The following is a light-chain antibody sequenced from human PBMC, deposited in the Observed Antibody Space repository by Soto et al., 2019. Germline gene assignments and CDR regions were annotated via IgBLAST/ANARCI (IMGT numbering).Light chain of an antibody. CDR3: QQYDKRFT. CDR1: QDVGNF. V-gene: IGKV1-33*01. J-gene: IGKJ3*01. CDR2: DAS. Sequence: DTPMTPSPSSLSASLGDRVTITCQANQDVGNFLNWYQQKPGKAPKVVIYDASHLPPGVPSRFSGSGSGNEFAFTISSLQSEDVGTYYCQQYDKRFTFGPGTKV.